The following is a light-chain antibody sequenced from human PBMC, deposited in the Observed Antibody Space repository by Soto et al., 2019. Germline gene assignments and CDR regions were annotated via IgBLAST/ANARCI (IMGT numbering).Light chain of an antibody. Sequence: EIVLTQSPGTLSLSPGERATLSCRARQSVSSSYLAWYQQKPGQAPSLLIYGTSNRATGIPYRFSGSGSGTDFTLTISRLEPDVFAVYYCQQYGSTPRSVGQGTKLEIK. CDR2: GTS. CDR3: QQYGSTPRS. J-gene: IGKJ2*01. CDR1: QSVSSSY. V-gene: IGKV3-20*01.